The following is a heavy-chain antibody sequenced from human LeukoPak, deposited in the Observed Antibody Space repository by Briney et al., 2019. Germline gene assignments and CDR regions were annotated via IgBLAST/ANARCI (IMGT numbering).Heavy chain of an antibody. CDR2: IYYSGST. V-gene: IGHV4-39*01. J-gene: IGHJ4*02. D-gene: IGHD3-10*02. CDR1: GGSISSSSYY. CDR3: ARTRLSGEFYFDY. Sequence: SETLSLTCIVSGGSISSSSYYWGWIRQPPGKGLEWIGSIYYSGSTYYNPSLKSRVTISVDTSKNQFSLKLSSVTAADTAVYYCARTRLSGEFYFDYWGQGTLVTISS.